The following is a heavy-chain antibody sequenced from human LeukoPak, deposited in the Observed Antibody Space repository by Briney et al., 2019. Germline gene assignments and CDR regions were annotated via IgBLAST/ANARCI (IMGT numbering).Heavy chain of an antibody. CDR2: IYNDGRKE. CDR1: GFTFSGCG. Sequence: GGSLRLSCAASGFTFSGCGMHWVRQAPGKGLEWVSFIYNDGRKEYYSDSLKGRVTISRDNSKNMLSLQVNNVRADDTAAYYCARGGQLWRDFPDYWGQGTLVTVSS. J-gene: IGHJ4*02. D-gene: IGHD5-18*01. V-gene: IGHV3-30*19. CDR3: ARGGQLWRDFPDY.